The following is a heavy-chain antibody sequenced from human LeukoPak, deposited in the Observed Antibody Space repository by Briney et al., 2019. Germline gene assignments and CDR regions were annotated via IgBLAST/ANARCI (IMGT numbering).Heavy chain of an antibody. CDR3: AKDGPYYDFWSGFDY. J-gene: IGHJ4*02. V-gene: IGHV3-30*02. D-gene: IGHD3-3*01. CDR1: GFTFSSYG. CDR2: IRYDGSNK. Sequence: GGSLRLSCAASGFTFSSYGMHWVRQAPGKGLEWVAFIRYDGSNKYYADSVKGRFTISRDNSKNTLYLQMNSLRAEDTAVYYCAKDGPYYDFWSGFDYWGQGILVTVSS.